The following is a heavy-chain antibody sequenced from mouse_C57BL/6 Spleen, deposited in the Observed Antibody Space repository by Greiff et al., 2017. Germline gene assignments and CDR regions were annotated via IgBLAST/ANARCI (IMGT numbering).Heavy chain of an antibody. J-gene: IGHJ4*01. D-gene: IGHD2-4*01. CDR1: GFTFSDYG. CDR2: ISSGSSTI. V-gene: IGHV5-17*01. CDR3: ARMGLRGEYAMDY. Sequence: EVMLVESGGGLVKPGGSLKLSCAASGFTFSDYGMHWVRQAPEKGLEWVAYISSGSSTIYYADTVKGRFTISRDNAKNTLFLQMTSLRSEDTAMYYCARMGLRGEYAMDYWGQGTSVTVSS.